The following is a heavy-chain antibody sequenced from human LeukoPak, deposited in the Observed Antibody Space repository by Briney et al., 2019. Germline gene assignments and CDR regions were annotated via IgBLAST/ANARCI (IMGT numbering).Heavy chain of an antibody. J-gene: IGHJ4*02. CDR3: ASRGSYTRAFDY. Sequence: PSQTLSLTCTVSGGSISSGGYYWNWIRQHPGKGLEWIGYIYYSGSTYYNPSLKSRVTISVDTSKNQFSLKLSSVTAADTAVYYCASRGSYTRAFDYWGQGTLVTVSS. CDR1: GGSISSGGYY. V-gene: IGHV4-31*03. CDR2: IYYSGST. D-gene: IGHD1-26*01.